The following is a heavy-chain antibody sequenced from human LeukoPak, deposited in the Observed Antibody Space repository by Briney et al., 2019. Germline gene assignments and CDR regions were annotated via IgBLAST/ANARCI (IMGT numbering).Heavy chain of an antibody. CDR2: IYYSGST. D-gene: IGHD2-21*02. Sequence: SETLSLTCTVSGGSISSSSYYWGWIRQPPGKGLEWIGSIYYSGSTYYNPSLKSRVTISVDTSKNQFSLKLSSVTAADAAVYYCARARGGDPFDYWGQGTLVTVSS. CDR1: GGSISSSSYY. J-gene: IGHJ4*02. V-gene: IGHV4-39*07. CDR3: ARARGGDPFDY.